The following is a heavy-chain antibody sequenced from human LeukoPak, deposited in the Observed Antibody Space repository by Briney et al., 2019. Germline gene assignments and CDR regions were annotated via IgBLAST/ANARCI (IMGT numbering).Heavy chain of an antibody. J-gene: IGHJ4*02. CDR2: IYYSGST. CDR3: ASNLGQWLFSD. D-gene: IGHD6-19*01. Sequence: IPSETLSLTCTVSGGSISSGDYYWSWIRQPPGKGLEWIGYIYYSGSTNYNPSLKSRVTISVDTSKNQFSLRLSSVTAADTAVYYCASNLGQWLFSDWGQGTLVTVSP. CDR1: GGSISSGDYY. V-gene: IGHV4-30-4*01.